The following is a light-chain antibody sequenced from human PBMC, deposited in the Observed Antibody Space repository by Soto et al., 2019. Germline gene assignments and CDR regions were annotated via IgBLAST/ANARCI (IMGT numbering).Light chain of an antibody. CDR3: QQYYSTPRT. Sequence: DILMTQSQASLSVSLGDRATINCKSSQTVLYSSNNKNHLAWYQQRPGQPPKLLFSWASTRESGVPDRFSGSGSGTDFTLSISSLQAEDVAVYYCQQYYSTPRTFGQGTKVDNK. CDR2: WAS. CDR1: QTVLYSSNNKNH. J-gene: IGKJ1*01. V-gene: IGKV4-1*01.